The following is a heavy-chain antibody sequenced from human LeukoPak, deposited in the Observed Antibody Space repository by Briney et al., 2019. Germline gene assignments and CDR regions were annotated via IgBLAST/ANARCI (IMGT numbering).Heavy chain of an antibody. Sequence: GGSLRLSCAASGFTFSSYVMHWVRQAPGKGLEWVAIISYDGSNEYYADSVKGRFTISRDNAKNSLYLQMNSLRAEDTAVYYCAREINYDILTGYSYYFDYWGQGTLVTVSS. CDR2: ISYDGSNE. V-gene: IGHV3-30*04. CDR3: AREINYDILTGYSYYFDY. CDR1: GFTFSSYV. D-gene: IGHD3-9*01. J-gene: IGHJ4*02.